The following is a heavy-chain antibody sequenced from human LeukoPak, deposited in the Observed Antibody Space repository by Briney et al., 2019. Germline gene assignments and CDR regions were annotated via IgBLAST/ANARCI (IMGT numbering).Heavy chain of an antibody. D-gene: IGHD3-16*01. Sequence: ASVKVSCKASGYTFTSYGISWLRQAPGQGLEWMGWISTYNGNTDYAQNFQDRVTMTTDASTRTAYMELRSLRSDDTAVYYCAKGWLGLYYARCQAPGTPGEYSYRLEVGGQGTTVTVSS. V-gene: IGHV1-18*01. CDR2: ISTYNGNT. CDR3: AKGWLGLYYARCQAPGTPGEYSYRLEV. J-gene: IGHJ6*02. CDR1: GYTFTSYG.